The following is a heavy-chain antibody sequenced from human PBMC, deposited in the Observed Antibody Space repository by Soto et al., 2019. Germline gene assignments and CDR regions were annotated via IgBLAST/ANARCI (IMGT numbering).Heavy chain of an antibody. Sequence: GGSLRLSCTASGFTFGDYAMSWFRQAPGKGLEGVGFIRSKAYGGTTEYAAAVKGRFTISRDDSKSIAYMQMNSLKTEDTAVYYCTRDRPQVYFDYWGQGTLVTVSS. CDR2: IRSKAYGGTT. CDR1: GFTFGDYA. J-gene: IGHJ4*02. V-gene: IGHV3-49*03. CDR3: TRDRPQVYFDY.